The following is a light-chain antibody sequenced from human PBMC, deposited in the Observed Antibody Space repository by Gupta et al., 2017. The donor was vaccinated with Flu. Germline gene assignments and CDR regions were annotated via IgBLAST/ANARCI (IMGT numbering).Light chain of an antibody. J-gene: IGKJ1*01. CDR1: QSISSY. CDR3: QQSYSTTQ. CDR2: AAS. V-gene: IGKV1-39*01. Sequence: DIQMTQSPSYLSASVGDRVTITCRASQSISSYLNWYQQKPGKAPKLLIYAASRVQSGVTSRFNGSGYEKDLTLTSRRLQNENFAPYYGQQSYSTTQFGQGTKVENK.